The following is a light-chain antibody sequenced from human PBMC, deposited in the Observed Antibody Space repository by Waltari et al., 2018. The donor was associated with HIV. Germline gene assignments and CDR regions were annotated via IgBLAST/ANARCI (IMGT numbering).Light chain of an antibody. CDR2: DAS. Sequence: EIVLTQSPATLSFSPGERATLSCRASQSLSSSLAWYQQRPGQAPSLLIYDASNRATGIPARFSGSGSGTDFTLTISSLEPEDFAVYYCQQRSDWPVTFGQGTRLEIK. CDR1: QSLSSS. CDR3: QQRSDWPVT. V-gene: IGKV3-11*01. J-gene: IGKJ5*01.